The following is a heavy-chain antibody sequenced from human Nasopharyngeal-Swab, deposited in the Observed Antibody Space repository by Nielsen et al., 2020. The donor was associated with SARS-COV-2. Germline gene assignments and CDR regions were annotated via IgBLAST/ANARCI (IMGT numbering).Heavy chain of an antibody. D-gene: IGHD5-24*01. CDR1: GFIFDDYA. CDR2: ISWNSGYI. CDR3: AKDMAPIIGPFDY. J-gene: IGHJ4*02. Sequence: SLKLSCAASGFIFDDYAMNWVRHAPGKGLEWVSGISWNSGYIAYADSVKGRFTISRDNAKKSLYLQMNSLRAEDTALYYCAKDMAPIIGPFDYWGQGTLVTVSA. V-gene: IGHV3-9*01.